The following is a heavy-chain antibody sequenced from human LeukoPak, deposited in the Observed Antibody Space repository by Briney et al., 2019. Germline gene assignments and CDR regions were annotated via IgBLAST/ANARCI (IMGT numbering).Heavy chain of an antibody. CDR2: IYTSGST. V-gene: IGHV4-4*07. CDR1: GGSISSYY. D-gene: IGHD1-14*01. Sequence: PSETLSLTCTVSGGSISSYYWSWIRQPAGKGLEWIGRIYTSGSTNYNPSLKSRVTISVDTSKNQFSLKLSSVTAADTAVYYCARTRYEPYYYYGMDVWGQGTTVTVSS. CDR3: ARTRYEPYYYYGMDV. J-gene: IGHJ6*02.